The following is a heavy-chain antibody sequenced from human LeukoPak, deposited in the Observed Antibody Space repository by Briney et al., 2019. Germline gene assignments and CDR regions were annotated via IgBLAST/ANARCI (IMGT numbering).Heavy chain of an antibody. CDR2: ISSNGDTT. CDR1: GFTFSSYA. J-gene: IGHJ4*02. Sequence: GGSLRLXCAVSGFTFSSYAMHWVRQAPGKGLEYVSAISSNGDTTYYASSVKGRFTISRDNSGSTLYLQMGSLRAEDMAVYYCARDGVWGQGTLVTVSS. V-gene: IGHV3-64*01. CDR3: ARDGV.